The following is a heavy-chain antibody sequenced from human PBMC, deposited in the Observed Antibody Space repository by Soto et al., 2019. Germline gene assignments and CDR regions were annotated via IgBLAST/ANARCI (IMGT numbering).Heavy chain of an antibody. V-gene: IGHV3-30*18. CDR3: AKDNLNLAAATDYYYYYGMDV. J-gene: IGHJ6*02. D-gene: IGHD6-13*01. CDR2: ISYDGSNK. CDR1: GFTFSSYG. Sequence: QVQLVESGGGVVQPGRSLRLSCAASGFTFSSYGMHWVRQAPGKGLEWVAVISYDGSNKYYADSVKGRFTISRDNSKNTLYLQMNSLRAEDTAVYYCAKDNLNLAAATDYYYYYGMDVWSQGTTVTVSS.